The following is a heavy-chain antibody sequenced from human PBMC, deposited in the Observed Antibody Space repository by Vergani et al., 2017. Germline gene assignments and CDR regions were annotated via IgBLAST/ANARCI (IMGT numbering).Heavy chain of an antibody. CDR3: ARGQGGSGFDY. CDR2: IYYSGIT. CDR1: GGSISSGGYY. Sequence: QVQLQESGPGLVKPSQTLSLTCPVSGGSISSGGYYWSWIRQHPGKGLEWLGYIYYSGITYYNPSLKSRVTISVDTSKNPFYLKLSSVTAADTAVYYCARGQGGSGFDYWGQGTLVTVSS. V-gene: IGHV4-31*03. D-gene: IGHD3-16*01. J-gene: IGHJ4*02.